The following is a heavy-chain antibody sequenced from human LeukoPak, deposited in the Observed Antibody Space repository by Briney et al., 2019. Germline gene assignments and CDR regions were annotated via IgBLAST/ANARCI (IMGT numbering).Heavy chain of an antibody. D-gene: IGHD6-13*01. CDR1: GGSINSHY. Sequence: SETLSLTYTVSGGSINSHYWSWIRQPPGKGLEWIGYIFDTGSTNYNPSLKSRVSMSLDTSRNQFSLKLSSVTAADTALYYCASRPAGSTWYGVFDYWSQGTLVTVSS. CDR3: ASRPAGSTWYGVFDY. CDR2: IFDTGST. J-gene: IGHJ4*02. V-gene: IGHV4-59*11.